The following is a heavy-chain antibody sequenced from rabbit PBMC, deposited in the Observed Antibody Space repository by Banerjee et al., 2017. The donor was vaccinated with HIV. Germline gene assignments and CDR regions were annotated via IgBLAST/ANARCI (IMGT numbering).Heavy chain of an antibody. D-gene: IGHD5-1*01. CDR2: IDTGSSGFT. CDR1: GVSFSGDSFSGDSY. J-gene: IGHJ4*01. Sequence: QSLEESGGDLVKPGASLTLTCIASGVSFSGDSFSGDSYICWVRQAPGKGLEWIACIDTGSSGFTYFASWAKGRFTISKTSSTTVTLQMTSLTVADTATYFCARAGEGGDGYLNLWGPGTLVTVS. CDR3: ARAGEGGDGYLNL. V-gene: IGHV1S40*01.